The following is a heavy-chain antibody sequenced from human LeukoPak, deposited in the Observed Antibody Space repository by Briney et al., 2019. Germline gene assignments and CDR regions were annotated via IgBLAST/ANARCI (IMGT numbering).Heavy chain of an antibody. CDR2: INSDGSTT. CDR1: GFTFSSYA. CDR3: ASPTARYSGYDWDYFDY. V-gene: IGHV3-74*01. Sequence: PGGSLRLSCAASGFTFSSYAMSWVRQAPGKGLVWVARINSDGSTTTYADSVKGRFTISRDNAKNTLYLQMNSLRVEDTAVYYCASPTARYSGYDWDYFDYWGQGALVTVSS. J-gene: IGHJ4*02. D-gene: IGHD5-12*01.